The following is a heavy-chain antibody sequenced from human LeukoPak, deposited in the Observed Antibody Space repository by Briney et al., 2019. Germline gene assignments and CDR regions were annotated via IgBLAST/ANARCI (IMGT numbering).Heavy chain of an antibody. CDR2: ISWNSGSI. Sequence: GGSLRLSYVASGFTFDDYAMHWVRQAPGKGLEWVSGISWNSGSIGYADSVKGRFTTSRDKAKNSLYLQMNSLRAEDTAGYYCAENLGYCSGGSCYDPVAYWGQGTLVTVS. CDR1: GFTFDDYA. CDR3: AENLGYCSGGSCYDPVAY. J-gene: IGHJ4*02. D-gene: IGHD2-15*01. V-gene: IGHV3-9*01.